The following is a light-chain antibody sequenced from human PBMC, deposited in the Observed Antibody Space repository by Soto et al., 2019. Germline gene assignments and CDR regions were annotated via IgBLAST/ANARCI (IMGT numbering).Light chain of an antibody. V-gene: IGKV2-28*01. CDR1: QSLLHSNGYNY. CDR3: MQALQSPYT. CDR2: LGS. J-gene: IGKJ2*01. Sequence: DIVMTQSPLSLPVTPGEPASISCRSSQSLLHSNGYNYLDWYLQKPGQSPQLLIYLGSNRASGVPDRFSGSGSGTDVTLIISRVEAEFVGVYYCMQALQSPYTFGQGTKVDIK.